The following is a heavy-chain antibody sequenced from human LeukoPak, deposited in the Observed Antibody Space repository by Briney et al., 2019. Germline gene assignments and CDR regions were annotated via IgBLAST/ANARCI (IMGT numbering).Heavy chain of an antibody. CDR1: GFTFSDYY. V-gene: IGHV3-11*01. CDR2: ISSSGSTI. Sequence: GGSLRLSCAASGFTFSDYYMSWIRQAPGKGLEWVSYISSSGSTIYYADSVKGRFTISRDNAENSLYLQMNSLRAEDTAVYYCARLRYCSGGSCYFFDYWGQGTLVTVSS. D-gene: IGHD2-15*01. CDR3: ARLRYCSGGSCYFFDY. J-gene: IGHJ4*02.